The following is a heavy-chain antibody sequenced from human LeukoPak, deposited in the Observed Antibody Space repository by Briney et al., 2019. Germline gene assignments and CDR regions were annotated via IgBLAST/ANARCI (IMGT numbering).Heavy chain of an antibody. CDR3: ARGLGLYFDWLLFSSRSGGFDY. CDR2: INHSGST. Sequence: SETLSLTCAVYGGSFSGYYWSWIRQPPGKGLEWIGEINHSGSTNYNAAFKSRGTISVDTSKNQSFLMLSSVPAADTAVVYCARGLGLYFDWLLFSSRSGGFDYWGQGNLVTVSS. V-gene: IGHV4-34*01. J-gene: IGHJ4*02. CDR1: GGSFSGYY. D-gene: IGHD3-9*01.